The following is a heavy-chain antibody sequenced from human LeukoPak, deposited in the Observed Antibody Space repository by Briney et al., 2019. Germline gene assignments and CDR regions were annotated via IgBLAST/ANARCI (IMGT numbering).Heavy chain of an antibody. CDR3: ARDLGVSYSGYDEIFDY. V-gene: IGHV1-2*02. J-gene: IGHJ4*02. CDR1: GYTFTGYY. CDR2: INPNSGGA. D-gene: IGHD5-12*01. Sequence: VASVKVSCKASGYTFTGYYMHWVRQAPGQGLEWMGWINPNSGGANYAQKFQGRVTMTRDTSISTAYMELSRLRSDDTAVYYCARDLGVSYSGYDEIFDYWGQGTLVTVSS.